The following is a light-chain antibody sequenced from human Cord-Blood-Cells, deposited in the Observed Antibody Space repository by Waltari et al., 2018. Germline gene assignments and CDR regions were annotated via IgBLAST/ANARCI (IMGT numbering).Light chain of an antibody. CDR1: ALPKQS. Sequence: SYELTQPPSVSVSPGQTARTTCSGDALPKQSAYWYQQKPGQAPVLVIYKDSERPPGIPERFSGSSSGTTVTLTISGVQAEDEADYYCQSADSSGTVVFGGGTKLTVL. J-gene: IGLJ2*01. V-gene: IGLV3-25*03. CDR2: KDS. CDR3: QSADSSGTVV.